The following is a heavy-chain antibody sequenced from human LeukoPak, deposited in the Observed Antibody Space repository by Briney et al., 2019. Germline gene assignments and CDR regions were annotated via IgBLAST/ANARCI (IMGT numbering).Heavy chain of an antibody. CDR3: ARGDSGSFSQFDC. J-gene: IGHJ4*02. D-gene: IGHD1-26*01. Sequence: KPSETLSLTCTVSGGSISSYYWSWIRQPPGKGLEWIGYVYYSGSTNYNPSLKSRVTIPVDTSKNQFSLKLTSVTAADTAVYYCARGDSGSFSQFDCWGQGTLVTVSS. V-gene: IGHV4-59*01. CDR1: GGSISSYY. CDR2: VYYSGST.